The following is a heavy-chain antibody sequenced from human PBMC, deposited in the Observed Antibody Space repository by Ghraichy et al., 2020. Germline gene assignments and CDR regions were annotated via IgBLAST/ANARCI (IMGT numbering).Heavy chain of an antibody. CDR2: IKQDGSEK. CDR1: GFTFSSYW. CDR3: AREESDSSWYGYFQH. D-gene: IGHD6-13*01. V-gene: IGHV3-7*03. J-gene: IGHJ1*01. Sequence: GGSLRLSCAASGFTFSSYWKTWVCQAPGKGQEWVANIKQDGSEKYYVDSVKGRFTISRDNAKNSLFLQMNSLRAEDTAVYYCAREESDSSWYGYFQHWGQGTLVTVSS.